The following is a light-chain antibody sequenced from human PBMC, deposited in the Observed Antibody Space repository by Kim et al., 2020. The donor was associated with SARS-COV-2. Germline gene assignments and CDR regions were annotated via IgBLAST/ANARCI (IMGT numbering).Light chain of an antibody. CDR1: QSVSNNY. CDR3: QQYGNSPFT. J-gene: IGKJ3*01. CDR2: GAS. V-gene: IGKV3-20*01. Sequence: EIVLTQSPGTLSLSPGERATLSCRASQSVSNNYLAWYQQKPGQAPRLLIYGASSRATGIPDRFSGSGSGTDFPLIISRLEPEDFAVYYCQQYGNSPFTFGPGTKVDIK.